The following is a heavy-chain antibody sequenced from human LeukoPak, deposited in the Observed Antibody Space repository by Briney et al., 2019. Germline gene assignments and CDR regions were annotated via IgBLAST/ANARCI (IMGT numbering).Heavy chain of an antibody. D-gene: IGHD5-12*01. J-gene: IGHJ4*02. Sequence: GGSLRLSCAGSGVTFINYWMTWVRQVPGKGLEWEANINRDGSGKYYLPSVRGRFTISKDDAKDSLYLQMDSLRPEDTAIYYCARVEYSGNGNLYWGQGTLVTVSS. V-gene: IGHV3-7*01. CDR3: ARVEYSGNGNLY. CDR1: GVTFINYW. CDR2: INRDGSGK.